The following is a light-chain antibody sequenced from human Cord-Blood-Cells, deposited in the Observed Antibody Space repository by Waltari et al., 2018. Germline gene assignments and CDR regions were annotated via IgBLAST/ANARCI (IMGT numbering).Light chain of an antibody. Sequence: QSALTQPRSVSGSPGQSVTISCTGTSSDVGGYNYVSWYQHHPGKAPKLMISDVRKRPSGVPYRFSGSKSGNTASLTISGLQAEDEADYYCCSYAGSYTLVFGGGTKLTVL. CDR2: DVR. J-gene: IGLJ3*02. V-gene: IGLV2-11*01. CDR3: CSYAGSYTLV. CDR1: SSDVGGYNY.